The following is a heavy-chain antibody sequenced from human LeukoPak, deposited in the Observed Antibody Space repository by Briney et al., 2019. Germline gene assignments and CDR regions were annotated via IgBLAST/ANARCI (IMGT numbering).Heavy chain of an antibody. Sequence: TVKLSCKASGGTFSSYAISWVRQAPGQGLEWMGRIIPTVGTAYYAQKFQGRVTITTDESTSTAYMELSSLRSEDTAVYYCARDWIGGDCYSCAFDAFDIWGQGTMVTVSS. CDR1: GGTFSSYA. CDR2: IIPTVGTA. V-gene: IGHV1-69*05. J-gene: IGHJ3*02. D-gene: IGHD2-21*01. CDR3: ARDWIGGDCYSCAFDAFDI.